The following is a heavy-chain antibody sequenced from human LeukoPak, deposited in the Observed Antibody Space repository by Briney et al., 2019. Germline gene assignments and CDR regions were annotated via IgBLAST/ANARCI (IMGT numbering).Heavy chain of an antibody. D-gene: IGHD3-22*01. CDR3: ARGDYYDSSGYSPNEPLGY. CDR1: GYTFTSYG. J-gene: IGHJ4*02. V-gene: IGHV1-18*01. CDR2: ISAYNGNT. Sequence: ASVKVSCKASGYTFTSYGISWVRQAPGQGLEWMGWISAYNGNTNYAQKLQGRVTMTTDTSTSTAYMELRSLRSDDTAVYYCARGDYYDSSGYSPNEPLGYWGQGTLVTVSS.